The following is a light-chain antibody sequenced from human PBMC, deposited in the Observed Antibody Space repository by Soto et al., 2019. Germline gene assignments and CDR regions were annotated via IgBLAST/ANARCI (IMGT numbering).Light chain of an antibody. CDR2: GVS. J-gene: IGLJ2*01. CDR3: TSYTTSTTLV. Sequence: QSVLTQPPSASGSPGQSVSISCTGTSSDIGAYNFVSWYQQHPGKAPRLMIYGVSKRPSGVPDRFSGSKSGNTASLAISGLQAEDEADYYCTSYTTSTTLVFGGGTKLTVL. V-gene: IGLV2-8*01. CDR1: SSDIGAYNF.